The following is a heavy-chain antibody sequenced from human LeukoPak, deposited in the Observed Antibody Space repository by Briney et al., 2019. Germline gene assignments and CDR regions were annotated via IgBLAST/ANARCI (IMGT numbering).Heavy chain of an antibody. CDR3: AKDGMDYGDYVYYFDY. V-gene: IGHV3-23*01. CDR2: ISGSSGST. D-gene: IGHD4-17*01. CDR1: GFTFGSYS. Sequence: GGSLRLSCAASGFTFGSYSMNWVRQAPGKGLEWVSAISGSSGSTYYADSVKGRFTISRDNSKNTLFLQMNSLRAEDTAVYYCAKDGMDYGDYVYYFDYWGQGTLVTVSS. J-gene: IGHJ4*02.